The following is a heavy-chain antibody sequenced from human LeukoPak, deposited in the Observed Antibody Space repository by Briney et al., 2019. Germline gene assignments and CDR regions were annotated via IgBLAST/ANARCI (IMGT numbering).Heavy chain of an antibody. CDR1: GFTFDDYG. D-gene: IGHD1-26*01. J-gene: IGHJ4*02. CDR3: ARDIRLSGSYLFDY. CDR2: INWNGGST. V-gene: IGHV3-20*04. Sequence: GGSLRLSCAASGFTFDDYGMSWVRQAPGKGLEWVSGINWNGGSTGYADSVKGRFTISRDNAKNSLYLQVNSLRAEDTALYYCARDIRLSGSYLFDYWGQATLVTVSS.